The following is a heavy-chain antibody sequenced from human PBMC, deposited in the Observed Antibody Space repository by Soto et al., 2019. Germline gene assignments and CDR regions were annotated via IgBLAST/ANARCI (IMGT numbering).Heavy chain of an antibody. D-gene: IGHD2-15*01. CDR2: INHSGST. J-gene: IGHJ5*02. V-gene: IGHV4-34*01. Sequence: QVQLQQWGAGLLKPSETLSLTCAVYGGSFSGYYWSWIRQPPGKGLEWIGEINHSGSTNYNPSLKSRLTISLDTSKKQFSLRLSSVTAADTAVYYCARGGIGYCSGGSCYWFDPWGQGTLVTVSS. CDR1: GGSFSGYY. CDR3: ARGGIGYCSGGSCYWFDP.